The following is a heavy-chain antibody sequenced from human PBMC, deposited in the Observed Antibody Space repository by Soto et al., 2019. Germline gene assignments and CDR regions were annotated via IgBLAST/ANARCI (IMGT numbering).Heavy chain of an antibody. CDR1: GGTFSSYA. Sequence: SVKVSCKASGGTFSSYAVSWVRQAPGQGLEWMGGIIPIFGTANYAQKFQGRVTITADESTSTAYMELSSLRSEDTAVYYCARVLLVYYDSSVFSVFDSWGRGTLVTVSS. J-gene: IGHJ4*02. CDR3: ARVLLVYYDSSVFSVFDS. CDR2: IIPIFGTA. D-gene: IGHD3-22*01. V-gene: IGHV1-69*13.